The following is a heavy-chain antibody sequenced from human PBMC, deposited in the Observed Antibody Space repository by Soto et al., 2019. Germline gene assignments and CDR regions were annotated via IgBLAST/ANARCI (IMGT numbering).Heavy chain of an antibody. CDR2: IESGGST. CDR3: AKDLGPLRLLNYYFYGLDV. D-gene: IGHD2-15*01. V-gene: IGHV3-53*02. Sequence: EVQLVETGGGVIQRGGSLRLSCNASGFTVSSSYMSWVRQAPGMGLEWVAVIESGGSTHDADSVKGRFTISRDNSKNMIYLQLHTLRAEDTAVYYCAKDLGPLRLLNYYFYGLDVWGQGTTVTVSS. J-gene: IGHJ6*02. CDR1: GFTVSSSY.